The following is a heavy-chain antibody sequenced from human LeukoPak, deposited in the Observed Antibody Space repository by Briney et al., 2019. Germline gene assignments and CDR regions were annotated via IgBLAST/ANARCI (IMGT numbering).Heavy chain of an antibody. CDR2: IYTSGST. Sequence: SETLSLTCTVSGGSITSYYWSWIRQPAGKGLEWIGRIYTSGSTNYNPSLKSRVTMSVDTSKNQFSLKLSSVTAADTAVYYCASGYDSSGYNSNWGLGTLVTVSS. CDR1: GGSITSYY. J-gene: IGHJ4*02. D-gene: IGHD3-22*01. V-gene: IGHV4-4*07. CDR3: ASGYDSSGYNSN.